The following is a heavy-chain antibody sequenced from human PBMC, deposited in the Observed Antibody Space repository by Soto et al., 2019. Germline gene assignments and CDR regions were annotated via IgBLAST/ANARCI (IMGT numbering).Heavy chain of an antibody. V-gene: IGHV4-59*01. Sequence: PSETLSLTCTVSGGSISSYYWSWIRQPPGKGLEWIGYIYYSGSTNYNPSLKGRVTISVDTSKNQFSLKLSSVTAADTAVYYCAGLNWNYSLRRFDPWGQGTLVTVS. CDR1: GGSISSYY. CDR3: AGLNWNYSLRRFDP. J-gene: IGHJ5*02. CDR2: IYYSGST. D-gene: IGHD1-7*01.